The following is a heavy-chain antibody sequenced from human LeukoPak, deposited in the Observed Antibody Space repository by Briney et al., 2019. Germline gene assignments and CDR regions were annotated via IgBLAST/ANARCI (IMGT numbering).Heavy chain of an antibody. Sequence: ASVKVSCKATGGTFSSYAISWLRQAPGQGLEWMGGSIPILGTANYAQKFQGRVTITTDGSTSTAYMELSSQRSDDTAGYDCARGPEIRKWVLRRGYFDYWGRETLLTASS. D-gene: IGHD1-26*01. CDR3: ARGPEIRKWVLRRGYFDY. V-gene: IGHV1-69*05. CDR2: SIPILGTA. CDR1: GGTFSSYA. J-gene: IGHJ4*02.